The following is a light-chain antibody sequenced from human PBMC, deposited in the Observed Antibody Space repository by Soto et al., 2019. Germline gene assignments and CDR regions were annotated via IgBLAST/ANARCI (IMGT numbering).Light chain of an antibody. V-gene: IGKV3-20*01. J-gene: IGKJ5*01. CDR2: RAS. Sequence: IVIAQSPATMSVSPGERSTLSCRASQSVSSSYLAWYQQKPGQSPRLLIYRASTRATGIPYRFSGSGSGTDFTLTIARLEPEDFAVYYCQQYGSSPSFGQGTRREIK. CDR3: QQYGSSPS. CDR1: QSVSSSY.